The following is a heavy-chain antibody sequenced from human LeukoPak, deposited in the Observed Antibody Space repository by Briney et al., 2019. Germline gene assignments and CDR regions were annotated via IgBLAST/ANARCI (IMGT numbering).Heavy chain of an antibody. J-gene: IGHJ4*02. CDR3: ARDRDGYNLAPDY. CDR1: GYSFTSYW. D-gene: IGHD5-24*01. Sequence: GESLKISCKGSGYSFTSYWIGWVRQMPGKGLEWMGIIYPGDSDTRYSPSFQGQVTISADKSISTAYLQRSSLKASDTAMYYCARDRDGYNLAPDYWGQGTLVTVSS. CDR2: IYPGDSDT. V-gene: IGHV5-51*01.